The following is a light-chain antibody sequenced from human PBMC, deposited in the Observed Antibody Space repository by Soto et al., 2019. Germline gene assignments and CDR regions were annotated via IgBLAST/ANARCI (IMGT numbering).Light chain of an antibody. CDR2: KDS. CDR1: ALPKQY. J-gene: IGLJ3*02. Sequence: SYELTQPPSVSVSPGQMARITCSGDALPKQYAFWYQQKPGQAPVLLIYKDSERPSGIPERFSGSSSGTTLTLTISGVRAEDEADYYCQSADSSGTYWVFGGGTKLTVL. V-gene: IGLV3-25*03. CDR3: QSADSSGTYWV.